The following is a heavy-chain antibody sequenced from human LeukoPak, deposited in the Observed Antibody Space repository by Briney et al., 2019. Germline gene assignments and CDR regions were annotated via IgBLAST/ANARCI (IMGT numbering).Heavy chain of an antibody. Sequence: PSETLSLTCTVSGGSISTGSYYWSWIRQPAGKGLEWIGRIYTGGSTNYNPSLKSRVTISVDTSKNQFSLKLSSVTAADTAVYYCARSLTLGFSWYLPYYFDYWGQGTLVTVSS. D-gene: IGHD6-13*01. J-gene: IGHJ4*02. CDR3: ARSLTLGFSWYLPYYFDY. CDR1: GGSISTGSYY. CDR2: IYTGGST. V-gene: IGHV4-61*02.